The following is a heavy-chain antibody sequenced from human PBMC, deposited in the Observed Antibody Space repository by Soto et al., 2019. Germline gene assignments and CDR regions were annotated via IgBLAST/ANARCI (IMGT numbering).Heavy chain of an antibody. CDR2: ISYDGSNK. J-gene: IGHJ4*02. CDR1: GFTFSSYA. V-gene: IGHV3-30-3*01. D-gene: IGHD2-21*02. Sequence: QVQLVESGGGVVQPGRSLRLSCAASGFTFSSYAMHWVRQAPGKGLEWVAVISYDGSNKYYADSVKGRFTISRDNSKNTLYLQMNSLRAEDTAVYYCASDTAFDYWGQGTLVTVSS. CDR3: ASDTAFDY.